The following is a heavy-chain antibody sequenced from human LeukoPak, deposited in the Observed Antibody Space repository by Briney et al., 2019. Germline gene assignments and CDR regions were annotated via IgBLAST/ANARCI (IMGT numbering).Heavy chain of an antibody. J-gene: IGHJ5*02. V-gene: IGHV1-2*02. CDR2: INSDSDGT. D-gene: IGHD6-6*01. Sequence: GASVKVSCKASGYTFTGDFIHWVRQAPGQGLEWMGWINSDSDGTNYARKFQGRVTMTRDTSISTAYMELRSLRSDDTAVFYCARGNIATRRGENWFDPWGQGTLVTVSS. CDR3: ARGNIATRRGENWFDP. CDR1: GYTFTGDF.